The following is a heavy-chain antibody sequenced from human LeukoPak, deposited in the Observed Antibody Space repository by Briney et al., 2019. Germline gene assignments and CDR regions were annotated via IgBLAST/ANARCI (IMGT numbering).Heavy chain of an antibody. D-gene: IGHD6-13*01. Sequence: ASVKVSCKASGYTFTANHIHWMRQAPGQGLEWMGWNSNGGGTKYAPKFQGRVTMTRDTAISTAYMELSTLRFDDTAVYYCARGFGSSWFDYWGRGSLVTVSS. CDR2: NSNGGGT. J-gene: IGHJ4*02. CDR3: ARGFGSSWFDY. V-gene: IGHV1-2*02. CDR1: GYTFTANH.